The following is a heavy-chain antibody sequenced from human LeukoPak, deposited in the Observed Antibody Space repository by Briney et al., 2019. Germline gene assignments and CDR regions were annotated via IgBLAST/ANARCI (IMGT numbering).Heavy chain of an antibody. J-gene: IGHJ4*02. Sequence: VASVKVSCKASGYTFTSYGISWVRQAPGQGLEWMGWISAYNGNTNYAQKLQGRVTMTTDTSTSTAYMELRSLRSDDTAVYYCASAARPDMDLDYWGQGTLVTVSS. CDR3: ASAARPDMDLDY. V-gene: IGHV1-18*01. CDR2: ISAYNGNT. D-gene: IGHD6-6*01. CDR1: GYTFTSYG.